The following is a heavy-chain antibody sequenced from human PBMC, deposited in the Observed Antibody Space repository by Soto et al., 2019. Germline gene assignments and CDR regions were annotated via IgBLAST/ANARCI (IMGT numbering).Heavy chain of an antibody. J-gene: IGHJ6*02. V-gene: IGHV3-30*18. CDR1: GFIFSDYG. Sequence: QVQLVESGGGVVQPGGSLRLSCAASGFIFSDYGLHWVRQAPGKGLEWVGIISYDGSDKYYADSVKGRFTISRDNSKNTLYLQMNSLRAEDTAVYSCVKEEYLIPIGTGRGGMDVSGQGTTVTVSS. CDR2: ISYDGSDK. CDR3: VKEEYLIPIGTGRGGMDV. D-gene: IGHD6-6*01.